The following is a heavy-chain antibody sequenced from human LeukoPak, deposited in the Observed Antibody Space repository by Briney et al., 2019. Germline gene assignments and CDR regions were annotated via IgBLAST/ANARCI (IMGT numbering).Heavy chain of an antibody. CDR3: ARDPSNTSEYYVYHDY. CDR2: ISCYNGDT. D-gene: IGHD2-2*01. J-gene: IGHJ4*02. Sequence: ASVKVSCKASGYTFNKYGISWVRQAPGQGREWMGWISCYNGDTSHAQKLQGRVTMTKDTSTSTVHIELRSLRSDDTAVYYCARDPSNTSEYYVYHDYWGQGALVTVSS. V-gene: IGHV1-18*01. CDR1: GYTFNKYG.